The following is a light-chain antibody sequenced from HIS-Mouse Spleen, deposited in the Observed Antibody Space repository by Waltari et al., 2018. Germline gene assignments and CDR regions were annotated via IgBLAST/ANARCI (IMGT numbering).Light chain of an antibody. J-gene: IGLJ2*01. CDR2: EDS. CDR3: YSTDSSGNHRV. Sequence: SYELTQPPSVSVSPGQTARITCSGDALPKKYAYWYQQKSGQAPVLVIYEDSKRPSGIPERCYGSSSGTMGTLTISGAQGEDEADYYCYSTDSSGNHRVFGGGTKLTVL. CDR1: ALPKKY. V-gene: IGLV3-10*01.